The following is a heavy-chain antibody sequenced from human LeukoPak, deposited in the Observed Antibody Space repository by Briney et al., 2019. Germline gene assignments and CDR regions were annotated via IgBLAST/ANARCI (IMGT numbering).Heavy chain of an antibody. CDR1: GYTFTNHY. Sequence: SVKVSCKASGYTFTNHYMHWVRQAPGQGLEWMGRIIPILGIANYAQKFQGRVTITADKSTSTAYMELSSLRSEDTAVYYCARDRGSTAATPQFHYYYGMDVWGQGTTVTVSS. J-gene: IGHJ6*02. CDR2: IIPILGIA. V-gene: IGHV1-69*04. D-gene: IGHD2-2*02. CDR3: ARDRGSTAATPQFHYYYGMDV.